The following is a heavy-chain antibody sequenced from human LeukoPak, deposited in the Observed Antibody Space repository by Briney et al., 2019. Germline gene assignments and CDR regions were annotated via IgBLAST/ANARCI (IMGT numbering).Heavy chain of an antibody. D-gene: IGHD3-10*01. Sequence: PSETLSLTCAVYGGSFSGYYWSWIRQPPGKGLEWIGEINHSGSTNYNPSLKSRVTISVDTSKNQFSLKLSSVTAADTAVYYCARGSTYYDSGSHYFNYWGQGTLVTVSS. CDR2: INHSGST. J-gene: IGHJ4*02. V-gene: IGHV4-34*01. CDR3: ARGSTYYDSGSHYFNY. CDR1: GGSFSGYY.